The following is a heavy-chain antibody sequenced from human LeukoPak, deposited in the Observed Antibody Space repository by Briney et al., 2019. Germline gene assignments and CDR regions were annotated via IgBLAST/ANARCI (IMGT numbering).Heavy chain of an antibody. CDR3: AREYYGSGSYSYYFDY. CDR2: IIPIFGTA. V-gene: IGHV1-69*13. D-gene: IGHD3-10*01. Sequence: GASVKVSCKASGGTFSSYAISWVRQAPGKGLEWMGGIIPIFGTANYAQKFQGRVTITADESTSTAYMELSSLRSEDTAVYYCAREYYGSGSYSYYFDYWGQGTLVTVSS. CDR1: GGTFSSYA. J-gene: IGHJ4*02.